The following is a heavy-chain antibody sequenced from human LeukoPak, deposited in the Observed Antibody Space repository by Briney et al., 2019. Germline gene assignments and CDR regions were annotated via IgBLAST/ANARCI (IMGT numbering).Heavy chain of an antibody. D-gene: IGHD3-16*01. CDR3: TRGAGWLIDY. Sequence: SETLSLTCTVSDDSISDYYRGWIRQPPGKGLEWIGYFYNSGRSTYNPSLKSRVTISADTSKNQFSLKLNSVTTADTAVYYCTRGAGWLIDYWGQGILVTVSS. J-gene: IGHJ4*02. CDR1: DDSISDYY. CDR2: FYNSGRS. V-gene: IGHV4-59*01.